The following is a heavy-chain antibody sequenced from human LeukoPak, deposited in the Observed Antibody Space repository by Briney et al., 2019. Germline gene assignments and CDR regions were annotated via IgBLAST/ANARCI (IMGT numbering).Heavy chain of an antibody. CDR1: GGSFSGYY. J-gene: IGHJ5*02. V-gene: IGHV4-34*01. Sequence: PSETLSLTCAVYGGSFSGYYWSWIRQPPGKGLEWIGEINHSGSTNYNPSLKSRVTISVDTSKNQFSLKPSSVTAADTAVYYCARGYNDYDFWSGYYPTYNWFDPWGQGTLVTVSS. CDR2: INHSGST. CDR3: ARGYNDYDFWSGYYPTYNWFDP. D-gene: IGHD3-3*01.